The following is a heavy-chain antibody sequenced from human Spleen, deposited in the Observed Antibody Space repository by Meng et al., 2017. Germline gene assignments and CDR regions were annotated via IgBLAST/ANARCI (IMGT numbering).Heavy chain of an antibody. CDR1: GFTFSTYA. D-gene: IGHD4-11*01. J-gene: IGHJ4*02. CDR2: INHSGST. CDR3: ARGPTTMAHDFDY. Sequence: GSLRSSCVASGFTFSTYAMSWVRQPPGKGLEWIGEINHSGSTNYNPSLKSRVTISVDTYKNQFSLKLSSVTAADTAVYYCARGPTTMAHDFDYWGQGTLVTVSS. V-gene: IGHV4-34*01.